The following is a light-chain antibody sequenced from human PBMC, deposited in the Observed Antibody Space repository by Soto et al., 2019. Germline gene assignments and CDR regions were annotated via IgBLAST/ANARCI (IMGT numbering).Light chain of an antibody. J-gene: IGKJ4*01. V-gene: IGKV3-11*01. Sequence: EIVLTQSPATLPLSPGERATLSCRASQTVSSYLAWYQQKPGQAPRLLIYDASNRATGIPARFSGSGSGTDFTLTISSLEPADFAVYFCQQRHNWPPTFGGGTKVEIK. CDR3: QQRHNWPPT. CDR1: QTVSSY. CDR2: DAS.